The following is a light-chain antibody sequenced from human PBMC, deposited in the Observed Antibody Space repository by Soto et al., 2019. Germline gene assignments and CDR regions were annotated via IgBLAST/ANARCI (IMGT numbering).Light chain of an antibody. Sequence: QSALTQPASVSGSPGQSITISCTGTSSDVGGYNYVSWYQQHPGKATKLMIYDVSNRPSGVSNHFSGSKSGNTASLTISGLQAEDEADYYCSSYTSSSTPYVFGTGT. CDR1: SSDVGGYNY. CDR2: DVS. CDR3: SSYTSSSTPYV. V-gene: IGLV2-14*01. J-gene: IGLJ1*01.